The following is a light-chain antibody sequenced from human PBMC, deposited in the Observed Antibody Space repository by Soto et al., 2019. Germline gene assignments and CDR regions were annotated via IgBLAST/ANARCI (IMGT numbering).Light chain of an antibody. CDR3: QQYNNWPPRT. J-gene: IGKJ1*01. CDR1: QSVSSD. CDR2: GAS. Sequence: EIVLTQSPATLSLSPGERATLACRTSQSVSSDLAWYQHKPGQAPRLLIYGASTRATGIPARFSGRGSGTEFTLTISSLQSEDFAVYYCQQYNNWPPRTFGQGTKVDIK. V-gene: IGKV3-15*01.